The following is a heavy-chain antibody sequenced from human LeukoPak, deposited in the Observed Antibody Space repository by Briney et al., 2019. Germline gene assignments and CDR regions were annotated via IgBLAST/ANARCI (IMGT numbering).Heavy chain of an antibody. D-gene: IGHD6-13*01. CDR2: ISGSGGST. J-gene: IGHJ4*02. Sequence: GGSLRLSCAASGFTFSSYAMSWVRQAPGKGLEWVSAISGSGGSTYYADSVKGRFTISRDNSKNTLYLQMNSLRAEDTAVYYCAKSSRYSSSWTKFDYWGQGTLVTVSS. CDR1: GFTFSSYA. CDR3: AKSSRYSSSWTKFDY. V-gene: IGHV3-23*01.